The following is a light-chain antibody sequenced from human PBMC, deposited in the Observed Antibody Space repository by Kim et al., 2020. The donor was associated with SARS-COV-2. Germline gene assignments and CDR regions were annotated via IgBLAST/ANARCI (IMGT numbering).Light chain of an antibody. J-gene: IGLJ1*01. CDR1: SSNIGAGYD. CDR3: QSYDSSLSGWI. V-gene: IGLV1-40*01. Sequence: RVTIACTGSSSNIGAGYDVHWYQQLPGTAPKLLIYGNSNRPSGVPDRFSGSKSGTSASLAITGLQAEDEADYYCQSYDSSLSGWIFGTGTKVTVL. CDR2: GNS.